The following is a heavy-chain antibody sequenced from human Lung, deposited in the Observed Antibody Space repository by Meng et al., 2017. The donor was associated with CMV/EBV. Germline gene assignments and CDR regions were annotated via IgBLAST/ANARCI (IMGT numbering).Heavy chain of an antibody. Sequence: SETLSPXCTVSGGSISSRTYYWAWLRQPPGKGLDWIGSVYYSGSPHYNPSLKGRVTISVDTSKNQFSLTLRSVTAADTAVYYCARDAPGRSGDAFSLWGQGTXVTVSS. CDR2: VYYSGSP. D-gene: IGHD1-26*01. CDR3: ARDAPGRSGDAFSL. J-gene: IGHJ3*01. CDR1: GGSISSRTYY. V-gene: IGHV4-39*07.